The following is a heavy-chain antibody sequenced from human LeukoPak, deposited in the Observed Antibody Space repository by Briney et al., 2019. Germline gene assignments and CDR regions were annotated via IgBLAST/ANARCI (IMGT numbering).Heavy chain of an antibody. CDR1: GFTFSSYE. Sequence: GGSLRLSCAASGFTFSSYEMNWVRRAPGKGLEWVSYISSSGSTIYYADSVKGRFTISRDNAKNSLYLQMNSLRAEDTAVYYCARDCSGGSCYLDRIQSHNVFDYWGQGTLVTVSS. J-gene: IGHJ4*02. CDR3: ARDCSGGSCYLDRIQSHNVFDY. CDR2: ISSSGSTI. D-gene: IGHD2-15*01. V-gene: IGHV3-48*03.